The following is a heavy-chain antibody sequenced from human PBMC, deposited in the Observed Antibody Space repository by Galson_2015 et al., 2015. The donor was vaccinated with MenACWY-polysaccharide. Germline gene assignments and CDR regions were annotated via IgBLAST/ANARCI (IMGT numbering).Heavy chain of an antibody. V-gene: IGHV3-15*01. CDR3: TTRPSPIDGPLDF. J-gene: IGHJ4*02. CDR1: GFTFSDAW. Sequence: SLRLSCAVSGFTFSDAWMTWVRQAPGQGLEWVGRIKSKAHGETTDYAAPVKGRFTISRDDSKNTVFLQMSGLKTEDTALYYCTTRPSPIDGPLDFWGQGSLVTVSS. CDR2: IKSKAHGETT. D-gene: IGHD6-6*01.